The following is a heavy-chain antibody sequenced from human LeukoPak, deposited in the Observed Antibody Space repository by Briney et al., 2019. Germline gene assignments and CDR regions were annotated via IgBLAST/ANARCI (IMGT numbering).Heavy chain of an antibody. V-gene: IGHV5-51*01. CDR2: IYPGDSDT. J-gene: IGHJ4*02. Sequence: GESLKISCKGSGYSFTSYWIGWVRQMPGKGLEWMGIIYPGDSDTRYSPSFQGQVTISADKSISTAYLQWSSLKASDTAMYYCARPQSGIAAADPYYFDYWGQGTLVTVSS. D-gene: IGHD6-13*01. CDR3: ARPQSGIAAADPYYFDY. CDR1: GYSFTSYW.